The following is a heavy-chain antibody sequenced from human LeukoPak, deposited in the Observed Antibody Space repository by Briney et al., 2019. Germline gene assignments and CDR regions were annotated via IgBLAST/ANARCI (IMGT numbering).Heavy chain of an antibody. CDR1: GFTVSSSY. Sequence: PGGSLRLSCAASGFTVSSSYMTWVRQAPGKGLEWVSVIRSGGSTVYADSVKGRFTISRDNSKNTLYLQLNSLRAEDMAVYYCAREGSGRTAYNDGLDVWGRGTMVTVSS. CDR2: IRSGGST. J-gene: IGHJ3*01. CDR3: AREGSGRTAYNDGLDV. V-gene: IGHV3-53*01. D-gene: IGHD3-10*01.